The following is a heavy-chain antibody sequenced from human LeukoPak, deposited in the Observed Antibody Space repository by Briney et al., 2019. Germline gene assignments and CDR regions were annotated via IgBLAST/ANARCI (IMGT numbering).Heavy chain of an antibody. D-gene: IGHD3-16*01. CDR3: ARLPHLGGHDDY. CDR1: GGSFSGYY. V-gene: IGHV4-34*01. CDR2: INHSGST. Sequence: PSETLSLTCAVYGGSFSGYYWSWIRQPPGKGLEWIGEINHSGSTNYNPSLKSRVTISVDTSKNQFSLKLSSVTAADTAVYYCARLPHLGGHDDYWGQGTLVTVSS. J-gene: IGHJ4*02.